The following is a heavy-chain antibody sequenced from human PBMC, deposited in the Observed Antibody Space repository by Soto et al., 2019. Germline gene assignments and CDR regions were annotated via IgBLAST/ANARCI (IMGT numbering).Heavy chain of an antibody. CDR2: VYDSGST. D-gene: IGHD1-26*01. V-gene: IGHV4-59*02. Sequence: QVQLQESGPGVVKPSETLSLTCTVTGASVINDYWNWIRQPPGKGLEWIGFVYDSGSTSYNSSLKSRLTIAVDTSKNQFSLKLSSVTAADTAVYYCVRQVGATGSYSYAVWGQGTMVTVS. CDR3: VRQVGATGSYSYAV. CDR1: GASVINDY. J-gene: IGHJ3*01.